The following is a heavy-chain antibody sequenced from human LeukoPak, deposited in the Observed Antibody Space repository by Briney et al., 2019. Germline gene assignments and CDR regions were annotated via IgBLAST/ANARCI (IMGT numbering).Heavy chain of an antibody. CDR3: GGFGYEAGVDL. D-gene: IGHD2-15*01. CDR2: IKPDGTAT. V-gene: IGHV3-7*01. CDR1: GFTFSSYS. J-gene: IGHJ4*01. Sequence: PGGSLRLSCEASGFTFSSYSISWVRQAPGGGLEWVANIKPDGTATYYVDSVKGRFTISRDNAKNLLYLQMNSLRGEDAAVYFCGGFGYEAGVDLWGQGTLVTVSS.